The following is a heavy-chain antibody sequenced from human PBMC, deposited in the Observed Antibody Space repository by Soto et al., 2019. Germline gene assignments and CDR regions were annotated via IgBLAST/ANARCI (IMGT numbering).Heavy chain of an antibody. Sequence: QVHLVQSGAEVKKPGASVKVSCTASGYTFTNFGISWVRQAPGQGLEWMGWISAYNGNTNYAQKFQGSVTMTTDTTTSTPNIELRSLRSADTAVYYCAIGGTPIDYWGQGTLVTVSS. D-gene: IGHD3-16*01. CDR1: GYTFTNFG. V-gene: IGHV1-18*01. CDR3: AIGGTPIDY. CDR2: ISAYNGNT. J-gene: IGHJ4*02.